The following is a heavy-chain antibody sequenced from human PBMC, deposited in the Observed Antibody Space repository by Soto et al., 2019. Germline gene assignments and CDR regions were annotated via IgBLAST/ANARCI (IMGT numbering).Heavy chain of an antibody. V-gene: IGHV4-31*02. CDR1: GGSISSGGYY. J-gene: IGHJ6*02. CDR3: ARDLAGSSGSPDYYYGMDV. Sequence: SETLSLTCTVSGGSISSGGYYWSWIRQHPGKGLEWIGYIYYSGSTYYNPSLKSRVTISVDTSKNQFSLKLSSVTAADTAVYYCARDLAGSSGSPDYYYGMDVWGQRTTVTVSS. CDR2: IYYSGST. D-gene: IGHD6-25*01.